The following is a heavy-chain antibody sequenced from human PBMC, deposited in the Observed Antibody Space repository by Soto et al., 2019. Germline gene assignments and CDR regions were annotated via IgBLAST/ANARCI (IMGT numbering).Heavy chain of an antibody. CDR3: ARNPGAGQLDYYLDY. D-gene: IGHD6-13*01. CDR2: IYYSGST. CDR1: GGSVSSGSYY. J-gene: IGHJ4*02. V-gene: IGHV4-61*01. Sequence: SETLSLTCTVSGGSVSSGSYYWSWIRQPPGKGLEWIGYIYYSGSTNYNPSLKSRVTISVDTSKNQFSLKLSSVTAADTAVYYCARNPGAGQLDYYLDYWGQGTLVTVSS.